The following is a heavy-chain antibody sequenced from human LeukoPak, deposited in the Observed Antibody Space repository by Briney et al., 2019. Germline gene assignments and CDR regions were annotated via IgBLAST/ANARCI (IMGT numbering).Heavy chain of an antibody. V-gene: IGHV1-69*13. Sequence: ASVKVSCTASGGTFSSYAISWVRQAPGQGLEWMGGIIPIFGTANYAQKFQGSVTTTADESTSTAYMELSSLRSEDTAVYYCARVDSSGWTGGMDVWGQGTTVTVSS. CDR2: IIPIFGTA. J-gene: IGHJ6*02. D-gene: IGHD6-19*01. CDR1: GGTFSSYA. CDR3: ARVDSSGWTGGMDV.